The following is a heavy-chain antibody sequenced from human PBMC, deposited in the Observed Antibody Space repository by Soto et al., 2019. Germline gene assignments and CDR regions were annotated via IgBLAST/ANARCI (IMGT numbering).Heavy chain of an antibody. CDR2: ISYDGSNK. D-gene: IGHD2-15*01. V-gene: IGHV3-30*04. J-gene: IGHJ4*02. CDR1: GFTFSSYA. Sequence: GGSLRLSCAASGFTFSSYAMHWVRQAPGKGLEWVAVISYDGSNKYYADSVKGRFTISRDNSKNTLYLQMNSLRAEDTAVYYCARAIELILDYWGQGTLVTVSS. CDR3: ARAIELILDY.